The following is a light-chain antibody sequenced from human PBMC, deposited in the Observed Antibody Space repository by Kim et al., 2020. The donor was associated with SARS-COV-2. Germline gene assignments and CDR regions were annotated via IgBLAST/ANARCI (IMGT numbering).Light chain of an antibody. Sequence: SLSPGERATLSCRASQNVSRYLAWYQQKPGQAPRLLIYDASNRATGIPARFSGSGSGTDFTLTISSLEPEDFAVYYCQQRSNWITFGQGTRLEIK. CDR3: QQRSNWIT. J-gene: IGKJ5*01. CDR2: DAS. V-gene: IGKV3-11*01. CDR1: QNVSRY.